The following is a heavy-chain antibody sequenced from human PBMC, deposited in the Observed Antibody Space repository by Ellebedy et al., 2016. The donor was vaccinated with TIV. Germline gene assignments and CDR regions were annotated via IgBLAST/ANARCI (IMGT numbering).Heavy chain of an antibody. J-gene: IGHJ6*02. CDR2: ISSSSSTI. CDR1: GFTFSSYS. V-gene: IGHV3-48*02. CDR3: ARRSYYYDRKGLYGMDV. D-gene: IGHD3-22*01. Sequence: GGSLRLXXAASGFTFSSYSMNWVRQAPGKGLEWVSYISSSSSTIYYADSVKGRFTISRDNAKNSLYLQMNSLRDEDTAVYYCARRSYYYDRKGLYGMDVWGQGTTVTVSS.